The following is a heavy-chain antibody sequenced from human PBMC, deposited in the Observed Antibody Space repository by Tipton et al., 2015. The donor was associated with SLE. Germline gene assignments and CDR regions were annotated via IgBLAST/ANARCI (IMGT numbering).Heavy chain of an antibody. CDR1: GGSISSSSYY. V-gene: IGHV4-39*07. CDR3: ARRPDAFDV. Sequence: TLSLTCTVSGGSISSSSYYWGWIRQPPGKGLEWMGSIHYSGSTYYNPSLKSRVTISVDTSKNQFSLKLSSVTAADTAVYYCARRPDAFDVWGQGTMVTVSS. CDR2: IHYSGST. D-gene: IGHD6-6*01. J-gene: IGHJ3*01.